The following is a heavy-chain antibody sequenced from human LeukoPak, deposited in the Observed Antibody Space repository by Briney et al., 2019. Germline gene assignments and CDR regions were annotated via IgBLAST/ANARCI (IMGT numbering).Heavy chain of an antibody. J-gene: IGHJ6*03. V-gene: IGHV3-11*04. Sequence: GSLRLSCAASGFTFNDYYMTWIRQAPGKGLEWVSTIKHIGPTTYYADSVKGRFTISRDNAKNSLFLQMSSLRADDTAIYYCARAGELRYMDVWGKGTAATVSS. CDR3: ARAGELRYMDV. CDR1: GFTFNDYY. CDR2: IKHIGPTT. D-gene: IGHD3-16*01.